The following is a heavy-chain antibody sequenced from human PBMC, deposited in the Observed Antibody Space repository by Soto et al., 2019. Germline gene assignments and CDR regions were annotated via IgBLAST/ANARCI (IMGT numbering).Heavy chain of an antibody. CDR2: IIPILGIA. Sequence: QVQLVQSGAEVKKPGSSVKVSCKASGGTFSSYTISWVRQAPGQGLEWMGRIIPILGIANYAQKFQGRVPITADKSTSTAYMELSSLRSEDTGVYYCARGGLRTEWLYADFDYWGQGTLVTVSS. CDR3: ARGGLRTEWLYADFDY. J-gene: IGHJ4*02. CDR1: GGTFSSYT. D-gene: IGHD3-3*01. V-gene: IGHV1-69*02.